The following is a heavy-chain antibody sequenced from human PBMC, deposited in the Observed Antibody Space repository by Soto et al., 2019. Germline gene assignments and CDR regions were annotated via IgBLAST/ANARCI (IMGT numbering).Heavy chain of an antibody. Sequence: QVPLVQSGSEVKKPGASVTVSCKTSGYTFSNYGINWVRQAPGQGLEWMGWISGYNGNTNYAQTVQGIVTMTTDTATGTVYMALRSLKSADTAIYYCSRFIMVGGLFDPNYYHGMDAWCQGTKVTVSS. CDR2: ISGYNGNT. J-gene: IGHJ6*02. D-gene: IGHD3-10*01. CDR3: SRFIMVGGLFDPNYYHGMDA. V-gene: IGHV1-18*01. CDR1: GYTFSNYG.